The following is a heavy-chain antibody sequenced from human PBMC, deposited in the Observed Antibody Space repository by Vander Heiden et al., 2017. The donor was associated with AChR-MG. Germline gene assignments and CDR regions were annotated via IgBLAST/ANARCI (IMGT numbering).Heavy chain of an antibody. D-gene: IGHD1-1*01. Sequence: EVQLVESGGGLVQPGGSLRPSCAASGFSFSSYWMSWVRQAPGKGLEWVANIKQDGSEKYYVDSVKGRFTISRDNAKNSLYLQMNSLRAEDTAVYYCARDGVQLGTNFDYWGQGTLVTVSS. CDR1: GFSFSSYW. CDR3: ARDGVQLGTNFDY. CDR2: IKQDGSEK. V-gene: IGHV3-7*01. J-gene: IGHJ4*02.